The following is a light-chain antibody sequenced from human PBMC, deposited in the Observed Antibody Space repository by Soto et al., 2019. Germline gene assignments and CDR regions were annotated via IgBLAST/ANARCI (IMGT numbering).Light chain of an antibody. Sequence: DIQMTQSPSSLSASVGDRVSISCRASQSISNYLNWYQQKPGKAPKVLIYAASSLQSGVPSRFSGSGSGTDFTLTISSLQPEDFATYYCQQSYNTPRTFGQGTKVHIK. CDR1: QSISNY. CDR3: QQSYNTPRT. CDR2: AAS. J-gene: IGKJ1*01. V-gene: IGKV1-39*01.